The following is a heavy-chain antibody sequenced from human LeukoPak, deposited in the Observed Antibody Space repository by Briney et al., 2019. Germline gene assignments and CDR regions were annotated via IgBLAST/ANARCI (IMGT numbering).Heavy chain of an antibody. D-gene: IGHD6-19*01. V-gene: IGHV3-21*01. J-gene: IGHJ3*02. CDR3: ARYQGYSSGWLLYAFDI. Sequence: PGGSLRLSCAASGFTFSSYEMNWVRQAPGKGLEWVSSISSSSSYIYYADSVKGRFTISRDNAKNSLYLQMNSLRAEDTAVYYCARYQGYSSGWLLYAFDIWGQGTMVTVSS. CDR1: GFTFSSYE. CDR2: ISSSSSYI.